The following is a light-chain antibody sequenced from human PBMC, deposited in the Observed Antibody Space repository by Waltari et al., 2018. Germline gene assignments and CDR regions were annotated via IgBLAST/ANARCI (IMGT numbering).Light chain of an antibody. J-gene: IGKJ2*01. V-gene: IGKV3-20*01. Sequence: IVLTQSPGTLSLSPGDRASLSCKASQSLGKNYLAWYQHKPGQAPRSLIYGASSRAPGIPDRFSGSGSVTDFTLTISRLEPEDFAVYYCQQYASSVLYTFGQGTKLEIK. CDR3: QQYASSVLYT. CDR1: QSLGKNY. CDR2: GAS.